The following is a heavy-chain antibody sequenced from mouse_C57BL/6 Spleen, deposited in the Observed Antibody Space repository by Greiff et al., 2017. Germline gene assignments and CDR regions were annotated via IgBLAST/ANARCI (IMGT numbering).Heavy chain of an antibody. CDR2: INPNNGGT. J-gene: IGHJ2*01. CDR3: ARPNDGYFDY. CDR1: GYTFTDYY. V-gene: IGHV1-26*01. Sequence: VQLKQSGPELVKPGASVKISCKASGYTFTDYYMNWVKQSHGKSLEWIGDINPNNGGTSYNQKFKGKATLTVDKSSSTAYMELRSLTSEDSAVYYCARPNDGYFDYWGQGTTLTVSS. D-gene: IGHD2-3*01.